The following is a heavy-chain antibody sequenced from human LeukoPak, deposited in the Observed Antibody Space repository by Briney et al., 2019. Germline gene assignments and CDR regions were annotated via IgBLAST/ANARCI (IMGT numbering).Heavy chain of an antibody. CDR2: IYYSGTT. J-gene: IGHJ4*02. V-gene: IGHV4-59*01. D-gene: IGHD2-15*01. CDR1: GGSFSSYH. CDR3: ARGSWGGSVAY. Sequence: SETLSLTCTVSGGSFSSYHWSWIRQPPGKGRELIGYIYYSGTTNYNPSLKSRVTISIDTSKNQFSLKLNSVTAADTAVYYCARGSWGGSVAYWGQGTLVTVSS.